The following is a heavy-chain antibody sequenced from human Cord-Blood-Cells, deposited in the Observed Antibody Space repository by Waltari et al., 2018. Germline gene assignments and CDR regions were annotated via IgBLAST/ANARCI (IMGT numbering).Heavy chain of an antibody. J-gene: IGHJ4*02. CDR1: GGSFSGYS. Sequence: QVQLQQGGAGRLKPPGTLSLTCAAHGGSFSGYSWTWTRQPPGKGLEWIGEINHSGSTNYNPSLKSRVTISVDTSKNQFSLKLSSVTAADTAVYYCARGQRLGMGEVYWGQGTLVTVSS. D-gene: IGHD3-16*01. V-gene: IGHV4-34*01. CDR3: ARGQRLGMGEVY. CDR2: INHSGST.